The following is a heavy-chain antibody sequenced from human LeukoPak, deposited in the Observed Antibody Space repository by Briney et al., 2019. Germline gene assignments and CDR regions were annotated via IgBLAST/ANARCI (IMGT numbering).Heavy chain of an antibody. CDR3: AKGQTWASVYFDS. Sequence: GGSLRLSCAASGFTFSSYAMSWVRQAPGKGLEYISAISSSGDDTLYADSVKGRFTISRDNFKNTLYLQMNSLRAEDTAVYYCAKGQTWASVYFDSWGQGTLVTVSS. D-gene: IGHD7-27*01. V-gene: IGHV3-23*01. CDR2: ISSSGDDT. J-gene: IGHJ4*02. CDR1: GFTFSSYA.